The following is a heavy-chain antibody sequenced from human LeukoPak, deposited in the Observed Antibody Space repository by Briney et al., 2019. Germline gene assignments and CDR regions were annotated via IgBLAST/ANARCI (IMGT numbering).Heavy chain of an antibody. J-gene: IGHJ6*03. CDR1: GGSFSGYY. V-gene: IGHV4-34*01. D-gene: IGHD6-13*01. CDR3: ARGPRWGSSWYFYYYYMDV. Sequence: PSETLSLTCAVYGGSFSGYYWGWIRQPPGKGLEWIGEINHSGSTNYNPSLKSRVTISVDTSKNQFSLKLSSVTAADTAVYYCARGPRWGSSWYFYYYYMDVWGKGTTVTVSS. CDR2: INHSGST.